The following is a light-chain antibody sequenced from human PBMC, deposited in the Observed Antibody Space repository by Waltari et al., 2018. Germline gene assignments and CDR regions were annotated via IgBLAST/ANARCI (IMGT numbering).Light chain of an antibody. CDR1: QDLKKY. J-gene: IGKJ4*01. CDR2: DAS. CDR3: QKYDNLPLT. V-gene: IGKV1-33*01. Sequence: IQMTQSPSSLSASVGDRVTITCPASQDLKKYLSWYQQKPRKAPNLLIYDASKLQTGVPSRFSGSGSGTDFTLSISRLQPEDTATYYCQKYDNLPLTYGGGTKVEIK.